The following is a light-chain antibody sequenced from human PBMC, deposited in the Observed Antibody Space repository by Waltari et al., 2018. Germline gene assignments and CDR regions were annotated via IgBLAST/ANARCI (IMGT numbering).Light chain of an antibody. J-gene: IGKJ4*01. CDR3: QQYNNWPLLT. Sequence: EIVMTQSPATLSVSPGERATLSCRASQSVSSNLAWYQQKPGQAPRLRIYGASTRATGIPARFSGSGSGTEFTLTISSLQSEDFAVYYCQQYNNWPLLTFGGGTKVEIK. CDR1: QSVSSN. V-gene: IGKV3-15*01. CDR2: GAS.